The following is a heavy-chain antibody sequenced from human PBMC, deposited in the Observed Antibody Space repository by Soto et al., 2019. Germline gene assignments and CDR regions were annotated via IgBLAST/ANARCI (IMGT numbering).Heavy chain of an antibody. J-gene: IGHJ5*02. CDR3: ARRPKDWFGP. CDR2: VYYSGNR. V-gene: IGHV4-39*01. CDR1: GGSIGSSTYY. Sequence: SETLSLTCTVSGGSIGSSTYYWGWIRQPPGKGLEWIASVYYSGNRFYNPSLKSRVTTSLDTSKNQFYLELTSVTAADTAIYYCARRPKDWFGPWGQGTLVTVSS.